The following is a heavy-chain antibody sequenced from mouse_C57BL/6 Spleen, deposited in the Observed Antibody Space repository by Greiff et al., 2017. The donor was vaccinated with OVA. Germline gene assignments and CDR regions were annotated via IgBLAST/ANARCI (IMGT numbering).Heavy chain of an antibody. CDR2: IDPNSGGT. J-gene: IGHJ1*03. V-gene: IGHV1-72*01. D-gene: IGHD1-1*01. CDR3: ARDGRIGSSYDWYFDV. Sequence: VQLQQPGAELVKPGASVKLSCKASGYTFTSYWMHWVKQRPGRGLEWIGRIDPNSGGTKYNEKFKSKATLTVDKANSTAYMQLSSLTSEDSAVYYCARDGRIGSSYDWYFDVWGTGTTVTVSS. CDR1: GYTFTSYW.